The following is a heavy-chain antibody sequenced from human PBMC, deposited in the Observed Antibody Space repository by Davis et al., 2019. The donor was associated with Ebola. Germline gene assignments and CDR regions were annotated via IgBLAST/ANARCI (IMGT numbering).Heavy chain of an antibody. CDR1: GYTFTSYG. J-gene: IGHJ4*02. V-gene: IGHV1-18*01. CDR3: ARGSSVILILD. Sequence: ASVKVSCKASGYTFTSYGISWVRQAPGQGLEWMGWISAYNGNTNYAQKFQGRITMTRDTSISTAYMELSRLRSDDTAVYYCARGSSVILILDWGQGTQVTVSS. CDR2: ISAYNGNT. D-gene: IGHD3-16*02.